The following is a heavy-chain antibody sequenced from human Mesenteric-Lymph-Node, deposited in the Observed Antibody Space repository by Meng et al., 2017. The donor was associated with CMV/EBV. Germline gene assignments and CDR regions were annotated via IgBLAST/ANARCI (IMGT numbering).Heavy chain of an antibody. CDR2: IDAGNGNT. CDR3: ARAPTLHPSSGYFLN. CDR1: GYTFTNYP. Sequence: ASGYTFTNYPIQWVRQAPGQRLEWMGWIDAGNGNTKYSQNFQGRVTVTRDTSANTAYMELGSLTSGDTAVYYCARAPTLHPSSGYFLNWGQGTLVTVSS. J-gene: IGHJ1*01. D-gene: IGHD3-22*01. V-gene: IGHV1-3*01.